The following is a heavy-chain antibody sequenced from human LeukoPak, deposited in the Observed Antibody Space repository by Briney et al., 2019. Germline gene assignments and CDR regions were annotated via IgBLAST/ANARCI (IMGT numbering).Heavy chain of an antibody. CDR3: AKALGGSGSYRNWFDP. CDR2: INGSGGTT. V-gene: IGHV3-23*01. Sequence: GPLRLSCAAPRFTFSSYAMSWVRQAPGKGLEWVSSINGSGGTTYWAESVKGRITISRDNSKNTLYLQMNSLRAEDTAIYYCAKALGGSGSYRNWFDPWGQGTLVTVSS. CDR1: RFTFSSYA. J-gene: IGHJ5*02. D-gene: IGHD1-26*01.